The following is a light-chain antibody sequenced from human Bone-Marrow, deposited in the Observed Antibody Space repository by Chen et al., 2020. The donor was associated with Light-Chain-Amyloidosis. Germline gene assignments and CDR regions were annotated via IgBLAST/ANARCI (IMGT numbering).Light chain of an antibody. V-gene: IGLV1-40*01. CDR2: GNS. J-gene: IGLJ2*01. CDR1: KTNIGADND. CDR3: QSYGSSLSGYVV. Sequence: QSVLTQPPSVSGAPGQRVTISCTGSKTNIGADNDVYWYQQVQGTAPKLRIYGNSHRPSGVPDRCAGSKSGTSAFLAITGLQAEDEAEYYCQSYGSSLSGYVVFGGGTKLTVL.